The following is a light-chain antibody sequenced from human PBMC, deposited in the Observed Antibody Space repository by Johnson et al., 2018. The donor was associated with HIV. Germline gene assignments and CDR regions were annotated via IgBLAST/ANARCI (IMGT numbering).Light chain of an antibody. Sequence: QPVLTQPPSVSAAPGQKVTISCSGSSSNIGNNYVSWYQQLPGTAPKLLIYDNNKRPSGIPDRFPGSKSGTSATLGITGLQTGDEADYYCGTWDSSLSAGYVFGTGTKVTVL. CDR1: SSNIGNNY. V-gene: IGLV1-51*01. J-gene: IGLJ1*01. CDR3: GTWDSSLSAGYV. CDR2: DNN.